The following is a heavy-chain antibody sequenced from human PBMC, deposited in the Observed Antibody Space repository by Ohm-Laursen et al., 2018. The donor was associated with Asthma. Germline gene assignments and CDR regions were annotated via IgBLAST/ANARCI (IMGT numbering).Heavy chain of an antibody. CDR3: AKGTPLKYCSGGSCYLVDY. D-gene: IGHD2-15*01. CDR1: GFTFSSYA. J-gene: IGHJ4*02. CDR2: ISGSGDST. V-gene: IGHV3-23*01. Sequence: SLRLSCAASGFTFSSYAMSWVRQAPGKGLEWVSTISGSGDSTYYADSVKGRFTISRDNSKNTLYLQMNSLRAEDTAVYYCAKGTPLKYCSGGSCYLVDYWGQGTLVTVSS.